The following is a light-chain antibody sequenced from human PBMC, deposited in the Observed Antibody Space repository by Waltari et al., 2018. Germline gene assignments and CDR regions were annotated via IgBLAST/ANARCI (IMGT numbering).Light chain of an antibody. CDR3: AAWDDRLRGPL. V-gene: IGLV1-47*01. J-gene: IGLJ2*01. Sequence: QSVLTQPPSASGTPGQRVTISCSGIGSNIGTNYPYWYQQLPGMAPRLLTFRVNQRPPGVPDRFSGSQSGTSASLAISGLRSEDEADYYCAAWDDRLRGPLFGGGTKLTVL. CDR2: RVN. CDR1: GSNIGTNY.